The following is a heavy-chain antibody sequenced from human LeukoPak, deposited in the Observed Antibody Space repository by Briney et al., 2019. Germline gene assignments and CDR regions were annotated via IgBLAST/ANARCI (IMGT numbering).Heavy chain of an antibody. D-gene: IGHD2-2*01. V-gene: IGHV4-39*07. Sequence: KASETLSLTCTVSGDSISSSSSYWGWIRQPPGEGLEWIGSIYYSGSTYYNTSLKSRVTISVDTSKNQFSLRLNSVTAADTAMYYCVKSNSRYQPWTLDIWGRGTMVTVSS. J-gene: IGHJ3*02. CDR1: GDSISSSSSY. CDR2: IYYSGST. CDR3: VKSNSRYQPWTLDI.